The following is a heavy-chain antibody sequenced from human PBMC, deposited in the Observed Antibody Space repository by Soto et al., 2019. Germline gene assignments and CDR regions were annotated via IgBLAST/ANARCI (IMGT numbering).Heavy chain of an antibody. D-gene: IGHD6-19*01. Sequence: LRLSCAASGFTFSSYSMNWVRQAPGKGLEWVSYISSSSSYIYYADSVEGRFTISRDNAKNSLYLQMNSLRAEDTAVYYCARDISSSGWNDYWGQGTLVTVSS. J-gene: IGHJ4*02. CDR1: GFTFSSYS. V-gene: IGHV3-21*01. CDR2: ISSSSSYI. CDR3: ARDISSSGWNDY.